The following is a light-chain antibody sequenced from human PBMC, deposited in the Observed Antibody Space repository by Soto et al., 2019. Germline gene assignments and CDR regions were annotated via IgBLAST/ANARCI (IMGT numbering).Light chain of an antibody. Sequence: EIVLTQSPGTLSLSPGERATLSCRASHTISSSYLAWYQQKPGQAPRLLMYGISRRATGIPDRFSGSGSGTDFTLTIRRLEPDDFAVYYCQQYGASPYTFGPGTKVDIK. V-gene: IGKV3-20*01. CDR1: HTISSSY. CDR3: QQYGASPYT. J-gene: IGKJ2*01. CDR2: GIS.